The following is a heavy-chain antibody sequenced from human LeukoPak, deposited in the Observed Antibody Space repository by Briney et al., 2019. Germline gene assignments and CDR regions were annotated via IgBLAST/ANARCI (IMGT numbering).Heavy chain of an antibody. D-gene: IGHD6-19*01. J-gene: IGHJ4*02. CDR2: IYHSGST. Sequence: PSETLSLTCAVSGGSISSGGYSWSWIRQPPGKGLEWIGYIYHSGSTYYNPSLESRVTMSVDRSKNQFSLKLSSVTAADTAVYYCALAVAALHRYFDYWGQGTLVTVSS. CDR1: GGSISSGGYS. CDR3: ALAVAALHRYFDY. V-gene: IGHV4-30-2*01.